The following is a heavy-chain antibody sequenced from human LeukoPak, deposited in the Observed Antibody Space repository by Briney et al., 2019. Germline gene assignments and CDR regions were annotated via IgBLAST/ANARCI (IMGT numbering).Heavy chain of an antibody. CDR2: ISGSGGST. CDR1: GFTFSGYA. D-gene: IGHD4-17*01. J-gene: IGHJ4*02. V-gene: IGHV3-23*01. CDR3: TKVDDYGDYYFDY. Sequence: GGSLRLSCAASGFTFSGYAMSWVRQAPGKGLGWVSAISGSGGSTYYADSVKGRFTISRDKSKNTLYLQMNSLRAEDTAVYYFTKVDDYGDYYFDYWGQATLVIVSS.